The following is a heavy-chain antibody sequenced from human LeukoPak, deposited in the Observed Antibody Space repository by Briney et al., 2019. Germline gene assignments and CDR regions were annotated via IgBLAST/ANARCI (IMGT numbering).Heavy chain of an antibody. Sequence: PSETLSLTCTVSGGAISSYYWSWIRQPPGKGLEWIGYIYYSGSTNYNPSLKSRVTISVDTSKNQFSLKLSSVTAADTAVYYCAKDLRQYSYGPNPFDYWGQGTLVTVSS. V-gene: IGHV4-59*01. CDR1: GGAISSYY. J-gene: IGHJ4*02. CDR2: IYYSGST. D-gene: IGHD5-18*01. CDR3: AKDLRQYSYGPNPFDY.